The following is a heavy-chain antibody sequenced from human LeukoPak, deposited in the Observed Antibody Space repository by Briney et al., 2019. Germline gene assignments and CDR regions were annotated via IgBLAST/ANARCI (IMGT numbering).Heavy chain of an antibody. V-gene: IGHV4-39*01. Sequence: SETLSLTCTVSGGSISSSRYYWGWIRQPPGKGLEWTGTIYYSGSTYYNPSLKSRVNIFIDTSKNQFSLKLSSVTAADTAVYYCARRVETAYFDYWGQGTLVTVSS. CDR3: ARRVETAYFDY. J-gene: IGHJ4*02. D-gene: IGHD1-1*01. CDR2: IYYSGST. CDR1: GGSISSSRYY.